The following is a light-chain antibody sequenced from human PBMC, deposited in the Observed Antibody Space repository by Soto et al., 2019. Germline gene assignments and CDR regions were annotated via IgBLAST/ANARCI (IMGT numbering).Light chain of an antibody. CDR1: SSNIGSNT. Sequence: QLVLTQPPSASGTPGQRVTISCSGSSSNIGSNTVNWYQQLPGTAPKLLIYRNDQRPSGVPDRFSGSKSGTSASLVISGLQSEDETDYYCTAWDDSLSGVFFGGGTKLTVL. CDR3: TAWDDSLSGVF. V-gene: IGLV1-44*01. J-gene: IGLJ2*01. CDR2: RND.